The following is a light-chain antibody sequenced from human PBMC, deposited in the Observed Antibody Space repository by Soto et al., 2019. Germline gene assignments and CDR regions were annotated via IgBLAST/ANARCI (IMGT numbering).Light chain of an antibody. V-gene: IGKV3-15*01. J-gene: IGKJ1*01. CDR3: QQYNIWTRT. Sequence: EIVMTPSPRPLSVCPGERATLSFRASLSVSTNLAWYQQKXGQDPRXXIYGASTRATGISARFSGSGSGTEFSLTISRLQSEDFAVYECQQYNIWTRTFGQGTKVDIK. CDR2: GAS. CDR1: LSVSTN.